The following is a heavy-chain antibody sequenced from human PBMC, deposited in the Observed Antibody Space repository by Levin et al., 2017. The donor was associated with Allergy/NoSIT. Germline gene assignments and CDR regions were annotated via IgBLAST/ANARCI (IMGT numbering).Heavy chain of an antibody. CDR1: GFTFSSYI. Sequence: AGGSLRLSCAASGFTFSSYIMNWVRQAPGKGLEWVSYISESSTTIYYADSVKGRFTISRDNAKNSLYLQMNSLRAEDTAVYYCARASPNWNDRHYYYYGMDVWGQGTTVTVSS. D-gene: IGHD1-1*01. CDR2: ISESSTTI. V-gene: IGHV3-48*04. CDR3: ARASPNWNDRHYYYYGMDV. J-gene: IGHJ6*02.